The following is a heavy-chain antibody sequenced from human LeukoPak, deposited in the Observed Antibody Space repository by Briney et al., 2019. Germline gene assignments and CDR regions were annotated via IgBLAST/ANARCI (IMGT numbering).Heavy chain of an antibody. CDR2: ISAYNGNT. J-gene: IGHJ5*02. CDR1: GYTFTSYG. V-gene: IGHV1-18*01. CDR3: ARGQKVLGYCSSTSCGRWFDP. Sequence: ASVKVSCKASGYTFTSYGISWVRQAPGQGLEWMGWISAYNGNTNYAQKPQGRVTMTTDTSTSTAYMELRSLRSDDTAVYYCARGQKVLGYCSSTSCGRWFDPWGQGTLVTVSS. D-gene: IGHD2-2*01.